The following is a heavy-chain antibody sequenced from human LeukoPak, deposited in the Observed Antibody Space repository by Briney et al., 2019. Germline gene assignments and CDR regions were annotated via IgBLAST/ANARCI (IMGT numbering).Heavy chain of an antibody. CDR1: GFTVISNY. J-gene: IGHJ6*02. CDR3: ARDILRKYYYGMDV. CDR2: IYSGGST. V-gene: IGHV3-53*01. D-gene: IGHD1-26*01. Sequence: GGSLRLSCAASGFTVISNYMSWVRQAPGKGLEWVSVIYSGGSTYYADSVKGRFTISRDNSKNTLYLQMNSLRAEDTAVYYCARDILRKYYYGMDVWGQGTTVTVSS.